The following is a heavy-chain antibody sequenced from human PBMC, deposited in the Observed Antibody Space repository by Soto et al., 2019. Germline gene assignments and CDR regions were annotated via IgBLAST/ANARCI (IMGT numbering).Heavy chain of an antibody. CDR3: ARDLTNPNSITIFRVVSTGYYYGMHV. Sequence: SQTLSLTCAISGDSVSSNSAAWNWIRQSPSRGLEWLGRTYYRSKWYNDYAVSVKSRITINPDTSKNQFSLQLNSVTPEDTAVYYCARDLTNPNSITIFRVVSTGYYYGMHVWGQGTTAPVSS. J-gene: IGHJ6*02. V-gene: IGHV6-1*01. D-gene: IGHD3-3*01. CDR1: GDSVSSNSAA. CDR2: TYYRSKWYN.